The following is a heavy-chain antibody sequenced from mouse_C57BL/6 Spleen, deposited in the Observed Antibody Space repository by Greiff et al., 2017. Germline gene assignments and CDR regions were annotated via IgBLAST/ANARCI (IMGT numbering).Heavy chain of an antibody. CDR2: ISDGGSYT. D-gene: IGHD2-4*01. J-gene: IGHJ3*01. CDR1: GFTFSSYA. Sequence: EVKLMESGGGLVKPGGSLKLSCAASGFTFSSYAMSWVRQTPEKRLEWVATISDGGSYTYYPDNVKGRFTISRDNAKNNLYLQMSHLKSEDTAMYYCARASDYDWFAYWGQGTLVTVSA. CDR3: ARASDYDWFAY. V-gene: IGHV5-4*03.